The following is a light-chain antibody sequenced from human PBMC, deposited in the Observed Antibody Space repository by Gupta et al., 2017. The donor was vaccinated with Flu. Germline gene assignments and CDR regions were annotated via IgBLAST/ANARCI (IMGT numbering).Light chain of an antibody. Sequence: PGTLSLSPGERAALSCRASQSVSSSYLAWYQQKPGQAPRLLIYGASSRATGIPDRFSGSGSGXDFTLTXSRLEPEDFAVYYCQQYGSSRTFGXGTKLEIK. CDR2: GAS. V-gene: IGKV3-20*01. CDR1: QSVSSSY. J-gene: IGKJ2*01. CDR3: QQYGSSRT.